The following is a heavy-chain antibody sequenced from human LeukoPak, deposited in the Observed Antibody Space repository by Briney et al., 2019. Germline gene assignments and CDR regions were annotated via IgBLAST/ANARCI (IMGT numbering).Heavy chain of an antibody. D-gene: IGHD6-13*01. J-gene: IGHJ6*03. CDR3: ARRLSSSWYPYYYYYYMDV. CDR2: ISSSSYI. CDR1: GFTFSSYS. Sequence: GGSLRLSCAASGFTFSSYSMNWVRQAPGKGLEWVSSISSSSYIYYADSVEGRFTISRDNAKNSLYLQMNSLRAEDTAVYYCARRLSSSWYPYYYYYYMDVWGKGTTVTVSS. V-gene: IGHV3-21*01.